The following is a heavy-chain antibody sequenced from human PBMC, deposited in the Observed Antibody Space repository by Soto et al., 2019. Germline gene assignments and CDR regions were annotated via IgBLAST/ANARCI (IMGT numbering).Heavy chain of an antibody. CDR2: ISWDGGST. Sequence: PGGSLRLSCAASGFTFDDYTMRRVRQAPGKGLEWVSLISWDGGSTYYADSVKGRFTISRDNSKNSLYLQMNSLRTEDTALYYCAKDMGSSTSCERNFNWNDVLDAFDIWGQGTMVTVSS. CDR1: GFTFDDYT. D-gene: IGHD2-2*01. J-gene: IGHJ3*02. V-gene: IGHV3-43*01. CDR3: AKDMGSSTSCERNFNWNDVLDAFDI.